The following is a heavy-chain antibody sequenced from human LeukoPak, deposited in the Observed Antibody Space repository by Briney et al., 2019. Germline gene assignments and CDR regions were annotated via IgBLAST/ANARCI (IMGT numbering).Heavy chain of an antibody. CDR3: ARDLSY. CDR2: IYSGVNT. CDR1: GFTVSSNY. V-gene: IGHV3-53*01. Sequence: GGSLRLSCAASGFTVSSNYMSWVRQAPGKGLEWVAVIYSGVNTYYADSVKGRFTISRDNSKNTLYIQMNSLRAEDTAVYYCARDLSYWGQGTLVTVSS. J-gene: IGHJ4*02.